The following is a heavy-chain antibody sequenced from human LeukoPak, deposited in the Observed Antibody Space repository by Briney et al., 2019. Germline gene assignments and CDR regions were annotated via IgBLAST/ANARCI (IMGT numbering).Heavy chain of an antibody. CDR1: GGSISSYY. V-gene: IGHV4-59*12. Sequence: SETLSLTCTVSGGSISSYYWSWIRQPPGKGLEWIGYIHYSGSTNYNPSLKSRVTISVDTSKNQFSLKLSSVTAADTAVYYCARDRGSGWYVYWGQGTLVTVSS. D-gene: IGHD6-19*01. CDR2: IHYSGST. CDR3: ARDRGSGWYVY. J-gene: IGHJ4*02.